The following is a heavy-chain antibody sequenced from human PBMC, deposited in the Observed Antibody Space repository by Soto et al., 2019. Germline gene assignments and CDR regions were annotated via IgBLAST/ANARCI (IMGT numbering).Heavy chain of an antibody. CDR1: GFTFSGYW. V-gene: IGHV3-7*03. J-gene: IGHJ4*02. CDR2: IKHDGSVQ. Sequence: QLVESGGGLVQLGGSLRLSCEASGFTFSGYWMSWVRQAPGKGLEWVADIKHDGSVQYYVDSVKGRLTISRDNAKKQLYLQMNGLRAEDTALYYCARAPYSNAWYRFDLWGQGTLVTVSS. CDR3: ARAPYSNAWYRFDL. D-gene: IGHD4-4*01.